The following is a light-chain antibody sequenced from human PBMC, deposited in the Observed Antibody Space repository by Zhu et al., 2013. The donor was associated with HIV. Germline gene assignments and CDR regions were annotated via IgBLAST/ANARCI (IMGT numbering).Light chain of an antibody. CDR3: QQYGDSLT. CDR1: QSISSTY. J-gene: IGKJ1*01. CDR2: GVS. Sequence: DIVLTQSPGTLSLSPGERATLSCRASQSISSTYLAWYQQKPGQAPRLLIYGVSSRATGIPDRFSGSGSGTDFSLIISGLEPEDLGVYYCQQYGDSLTFGQGTKVEVK. V-gene: IGKV3-20*01.